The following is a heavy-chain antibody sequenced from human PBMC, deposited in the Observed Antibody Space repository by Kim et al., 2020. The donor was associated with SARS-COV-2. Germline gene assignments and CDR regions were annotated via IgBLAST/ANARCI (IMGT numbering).Heavy chain of an antibody. D-gene: IGHD3-3*01. V-gene: IGHV4-39*01. CDR3: ARQLRSLEYFGRDIHDC. J-gene: IGHJ4*02. Sequence: PTLKNRVTISVDTSKNQFSLKLSSVTAADTAVYYCARQLRSLEYFGRDIHDCWGQGTLVTVST.